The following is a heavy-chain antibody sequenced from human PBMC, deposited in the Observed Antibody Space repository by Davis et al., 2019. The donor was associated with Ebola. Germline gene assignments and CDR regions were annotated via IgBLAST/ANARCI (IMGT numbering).Heavy chain of an antibody. Sequence: GESLKISCAASGFTFRSYDMHWVRQAPGKGLEWVANINQDGSEKYYVDSVKGRFTISRDNAKNSLYLQMNSLRAEDTAVYYCAREIEYYEILTGYFPYWGQGTLVTVSS. V-gene: IGHV3-7*03. CDR2: INQDGSEK. CDR3: AREIEYYEILTGYFPY. D-gene: IGHD3-9*01. CDR1: GFTFRSYD. J-gene: IGHJ4*02.